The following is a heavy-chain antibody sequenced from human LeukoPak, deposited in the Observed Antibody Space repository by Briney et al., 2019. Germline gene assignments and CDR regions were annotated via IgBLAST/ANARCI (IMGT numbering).Heavy chain of an antibody. CDR2: IKQDGSEK. J-gene: IGHJ4*02. Sequence: GGSLRPSCAASGFTFSSYWMSWVRQAPGKGLEWVANIKQDGSEKYYVDSVKGRFTISRDNAKNSLYLQMNSLRAEDTAVYYCARDIVVVTAILDYWGQGTLVTVSS. CDR1: GFTFSSYW. D-gene: IGHD2-21*02. V-gene: IGHV3-7*01. CDR3: ARDIVVVTAILDY.